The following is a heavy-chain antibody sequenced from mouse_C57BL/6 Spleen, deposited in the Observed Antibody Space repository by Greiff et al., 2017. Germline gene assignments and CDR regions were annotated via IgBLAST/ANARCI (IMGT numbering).Heavy chain of an antibody. D-gene: IGHD2-4*01. J-gene: IGHJ4*01. CDR2: ISYDGSN. V-gene: IGHV3-6*01. Sequence: DVKLQESGPGLVKPSQSLSLTCSVTGYSITSGYYWNWIRQFPGNKLEWMGYISYDGSNNYNPSLKNRISITRDTSKNQFFLKLNSVTTEDTATYYCARLYDYDDYYAMDYWGQGTSVTVSS. CDR3: ARLYDYDDYYAMDY. CDR1: GYSITSGYY.